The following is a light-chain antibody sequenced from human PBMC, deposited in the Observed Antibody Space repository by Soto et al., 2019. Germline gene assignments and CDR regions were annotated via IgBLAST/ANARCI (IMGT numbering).Light chain of an antibody. CDR3: QQYYKWPLT. Sequence: ETVMTQSPVTLSVSPGERATLSCRASQSVSVNLAWYQQKPGQAPRLLIYGASTRVAGIPARFSGSGSGTEFTLTIDSLQSEDPAVYSCQQYYKWPLTFGGGTKVEIK. J-gene: IGKJ4*01. CDR2: GAS. V-gene: IGKV3-15*01. CDR1: QSVSVN.